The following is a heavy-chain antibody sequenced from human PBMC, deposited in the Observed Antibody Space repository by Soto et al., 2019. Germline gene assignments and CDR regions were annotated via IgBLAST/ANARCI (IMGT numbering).Heavy chain of an antibody. CDR3: ARLRYNWNLNRVYYFDY. J-gene: IGHJ4*02. V-gene: IGHV4-59*08. Sequence: QVQLQESGPGLVKPSETLSLTCTVSGGSISSYYWSWIRQPPGKGLEWIGYSYYSGSTNYNPSLKSRDTISVDTSKNQFSLNLSSVTAADTAVYYCARLRYNWNLNRVYYFDYWGQGTLVTVSS. CDR2: SYYSGST. D-gene: IGHD1-1*01. CDR1: GGSISSYY.